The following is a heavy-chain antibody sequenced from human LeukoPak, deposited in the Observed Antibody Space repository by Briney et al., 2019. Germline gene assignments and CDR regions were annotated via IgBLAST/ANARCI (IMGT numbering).Heavy chain of an antibody. V-gene: IGHV3-23*01. J-gene: IGHJ4*02. D-gene: IGHD3-22*01. CDR2: IIESGGRT. CDR1: GFTFSSYA. CDR3: AKEYSRASFADY. Sequence: PGGSLRLSCAASGFTFSSYAMSWVRQAPAKGLEWVSAIIESGGRTYYADSVKGRLTISRDNSKNTLYLQMNSLRGEDTAIYYCAKEYSRASFADYWGQGTLVTVSP.